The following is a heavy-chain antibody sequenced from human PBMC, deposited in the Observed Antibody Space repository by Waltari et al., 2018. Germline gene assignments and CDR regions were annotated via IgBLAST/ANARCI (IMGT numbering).Heavy chain of an antibody. J-gene: IGHJ6*02. D-gene: IGHD1-1*01. CDR3: AKELERKPYYYYGWDV. CDR1: GFTFSDYA. CDR2: ISNSDDTT. V-gene: IGHV3-23*01. Sequence: EMHLLESGGSLAQPGESLRLSCAASGFTFSDYAMAWVRQAPGKGLEWVSTISNSDDTTYYAESVKGRFTISRDNSKSTLFLQMNSLRVDDTAIYYCAKELERKPYYYYGWDVWGQGTTVTVSS.